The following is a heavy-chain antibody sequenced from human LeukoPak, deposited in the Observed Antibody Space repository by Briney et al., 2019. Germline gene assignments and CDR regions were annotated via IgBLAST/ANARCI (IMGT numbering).Heavy chain of an antibody. CDR3: ARTYCSGGSCYHLD. D-gene: IGHD2-15*01. J-gene: IGHJ4*02. CDR2: IFSNDEK. V-gene: IGHV2-26*01. Sequence: SGPVLVKPIETLTLTCTVSGFSLSNARMGVSWIRQPPGKALEWLAHIFSNDEKSYSTSLKSRLTISKDTSKSQVVLTMTNMDPVDTATYYCARTYCSGGSCYHLDWGQGTLVTVSS. CDR1: GFSLSNARMG.